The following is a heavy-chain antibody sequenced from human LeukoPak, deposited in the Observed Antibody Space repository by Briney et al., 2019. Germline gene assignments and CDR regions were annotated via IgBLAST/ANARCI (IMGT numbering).Heavy chain of an antibody. V-gene: IGHV1-3*01. D-gene: IGHD5-24*01. CDR2: INAGNGNT. J-gene: IGHJ4*02. CDR1: GYTFTSYA. CDR3: ARPRDVYNFYYFDY. Sequence: ASVKVSCKASGYTFTSYAMHWVRQAPGQRLEWMGWINAGNGNTKYSQKFQGRVTITRDTSASTAYMELSSLRSEDTAVYYCARPRDVYNFYYFDYWGQGTLVTVSS.